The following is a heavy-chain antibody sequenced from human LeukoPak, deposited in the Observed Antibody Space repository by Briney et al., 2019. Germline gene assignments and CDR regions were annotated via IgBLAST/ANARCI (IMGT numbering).Heavy chain of an antibody. Sequence: PGGSLRLSCAASGFTVSSNYMSWVRQAPGKGLEWVSAISGSGGSTYYADSVKGRFTISRDNSKNTLYLQMNSLRAEDTAVYYCARDLWFGELLFRLPTEPYYGMDVWGQGTTVTVSS. CDR2: ISGSGGST. D-gene: IGHD3-10*01. J-gene: IGHJ6*02. V-gene: IGHV3-53*01. CDR1: GFTVSSNY. CDR3: ARDLWFGELLFRLPTEPYYGMDV.